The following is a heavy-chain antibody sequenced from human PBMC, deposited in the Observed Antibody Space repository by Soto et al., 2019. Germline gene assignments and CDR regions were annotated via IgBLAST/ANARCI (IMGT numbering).Heavy chain of an antibody. CDR2: ILPIVDAT. J-gene: IGHJ3*02. D-gene: IGHD4-17*01. CDR3: AGAPPTADGDLHAFDI. CDR1: GGTFSRHA. Sequence: QVQLVQSGTEVKKPGSSVKVSCKASGGTFSRHAVNWVRQAPGQGLEWMGAILPIVDATNDAQKFQDRVTSTADESTGTVAMELRSRSSEHTAVYFWAGAPPTADGDLHAFDIWGQGTLVIVSS. V-gene: IGHV1-69*12.